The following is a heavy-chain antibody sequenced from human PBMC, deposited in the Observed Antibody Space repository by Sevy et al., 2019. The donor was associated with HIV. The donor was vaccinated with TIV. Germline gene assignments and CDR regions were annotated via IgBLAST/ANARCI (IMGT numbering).Heavy chain of an antibody. CDR1: GYSISSGYY. Sequence: QSQTLSLTCAVSGYSISSGYYWGWIRQPPGKGLEWIGSIYHSGSTYYNPSLKSRVTISVDTSKNQFSLKLSSVTAADTVVYYCASLALYYDILTGYSPSSYFDYWGQGTLVTVSS. V-gene: IGHV4-38-2*01. D-gene: IGHD3-9*01. CDR2: IYHSGST. CDR3: ASLALYYDILTGYSPSSYFDY. J-gene: IGHJ4*02.